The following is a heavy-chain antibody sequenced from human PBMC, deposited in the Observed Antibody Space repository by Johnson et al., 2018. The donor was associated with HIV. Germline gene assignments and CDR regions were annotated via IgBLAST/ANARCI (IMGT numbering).Heavy chain of an antibody. V-gene: IGHV3-15*01. CDR3: TTKSLGAFDI. Sequence: VQVVESGGGVVQPGGSLRLSCAASGFTFTSYGMHWVRQAPGTGLEWVGRIKSKNDGGTTEYPAPVRGRFTISKDASKNTLYLQMNSLKTEDTAVYYCTTKSLGAFDIWGQGTMVTVSS. CDR1: GFTFTSYG. J-gene: IGHJ3*02. CDR2: IKSKNDGGTT. D-gene: IGHD3-16*01.